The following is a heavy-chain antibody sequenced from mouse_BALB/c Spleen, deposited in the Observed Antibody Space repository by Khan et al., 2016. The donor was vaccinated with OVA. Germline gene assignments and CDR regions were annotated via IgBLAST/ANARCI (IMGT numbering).Heavy chain of an antibody. J-gene: IGHJ2*01. CDR1: GYSITSGYG. D-gene: IGHD2-1*01. V-gene: IGHV3-2*02. Sequence: EVQLQESGPGLVKPSQSLSLTCTVTGYSITSGYGWNWIRQFPGNKLEWMGYISYSGSTNYNPSLKSRISITRDTSKNQFFLQLNSVTTEATATXYCARTGKIKYRGQGTTLTVSS. CDR2: ISYSGST. CDR3: ARTGKIKY.